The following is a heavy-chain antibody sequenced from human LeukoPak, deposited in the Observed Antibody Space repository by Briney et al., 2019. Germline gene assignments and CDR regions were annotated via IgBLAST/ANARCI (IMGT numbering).Heavy chain of an antibody. CDR2: IIPILGIA. D-gene: IGHD1-26*01. Sequence: SVKVSCKASGGTFSSYAISWVRQAPGQGLEWMGRIIPILGIANYAQKFQGRVTITADKSTSTAYMELSSLRSEDTAVYYCAVKWELLRGFDYWGQGTLVTVSS. CDR1: GGTFSSYA. J-gene: IGHJ4*02. V-gene: IGHV1-69*04. CDR3: AVKWELLRGFDY.